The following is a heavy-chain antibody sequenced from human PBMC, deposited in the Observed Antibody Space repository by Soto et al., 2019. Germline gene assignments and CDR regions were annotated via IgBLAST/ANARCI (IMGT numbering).Heavy chain of an antibody. CDR1: GFTFSSYA. J-gene: IGHJ4*02. V-gene: IGHV3-23*01. CDR2: ISDNGGST. CDR3: AKIREQWLVPGDFDY. D-gene: IGHD6-19*01. Sequence: GGSLRLSCAASGFTFSSYAMSWVRQAPGKGLEWVSAISDNGGSTYYADSVKGRFTISRDNSKNTLYLQMNSLRAEDTAVYYCAKIREQWLVPGDFDYWVQGTLVTVSS.